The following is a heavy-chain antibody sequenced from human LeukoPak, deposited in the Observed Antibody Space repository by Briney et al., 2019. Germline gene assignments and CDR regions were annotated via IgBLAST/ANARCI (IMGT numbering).Heavy chain of an antibody. D-gene: IGHD3-22*01. CDR3: ARGDPYDTTGYPSDY. Sequence: GGSLRLSCAASGFTFSSYAMSWVRQAPGKGLEWVSAISGSGGNTYFADSVKGRFTISRDNSKNTLYLQMNSLRAEDTAVYYCARGDPYDTTGYPSDYWGQGTLVTVSS. CDR2: ISGSGGNT. V-gene: IGHV3-23*01. CDR1: GFTFSSYA. J-gene: IGHJ4*02.